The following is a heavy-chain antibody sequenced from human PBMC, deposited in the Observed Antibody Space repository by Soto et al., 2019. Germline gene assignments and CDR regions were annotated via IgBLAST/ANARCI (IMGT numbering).Heavy chain of an antibody. V-gene: IGHV1-69*08. J-gene: IGHJ4*02. Sequence: QVQLVQSGAEVKKPGTSEKVSCKASGGTFSSYTISWVRQAPGQGLEWMGRIIPILGIANYAQKFQGRVTITADKSTSTAYMELSSLRSEDTAVYYCARDSYSSSWYVGDYWGQGTLVTVSS. CDR2: IIPILGIA. CDR3: ARDSYSSSWYVGDY. D-gene: IGHD6-13*01. CDR1: GGTFSSYT.